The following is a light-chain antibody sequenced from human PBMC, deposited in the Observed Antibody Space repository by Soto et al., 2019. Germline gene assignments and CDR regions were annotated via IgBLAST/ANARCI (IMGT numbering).Light chain of an antibody. V-gene: IGKV1-16*01. Sequence: DIQMTQSPSSLSASVGDRVTITCRASQDITNSLAWFQQKPGKAPKSLIYAASSLQSGVPSRFSGSGYGTDFTLTITSLQPEDFATYYCQHYKSYPITFGQGTRLEIK. CDR3: QHYKSYPIT. J-gene: IGKJ5*01. CDR1: QDITNS. CDR2: AAS.